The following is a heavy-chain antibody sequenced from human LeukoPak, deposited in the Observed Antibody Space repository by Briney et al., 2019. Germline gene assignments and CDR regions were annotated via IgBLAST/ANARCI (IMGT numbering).Heavy chain of an antibody. V-gene: IGHV3-21*01. Sequence: PGGSLRLSCAASGFTFSSYSMNWVRQAPGKGLEWVSSISTSSSYIHYADSVRGRFTISRENAKNSLYLQMNSLRVEDTAVYFCARHEQLVQKPGHSWFDPWGQGTLVTVSS. D-gene: IGHD6-6*01. CDR3: ARHEQLVQKPGHSWFDP. J-gene: IGHJ5*02. CDR1: GFTFSSYS. CDR2: ISTSSSYI.